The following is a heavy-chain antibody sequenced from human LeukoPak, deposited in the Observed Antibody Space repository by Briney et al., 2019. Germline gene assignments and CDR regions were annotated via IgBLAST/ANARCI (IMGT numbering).Heavy chain of an antibody. CDR3: TRGRFCINTSCRYYYYYYMDV. CDR2: IYYSGST. J-gene: IGHJ6*03. Sequence: PSETLSLTCSVSGGSISGTNYYWAWIRQPPEKGLEWIGTIYYSGSTYYNVSLKSRVTISVDTSKNQFSLNLRSVTAADTAVYYCTRGRFCINTSCRYYYYYYMDVWGRGTTVTVSS. V-gene: IGHV4-39*07. D-gene: IGHD2-2*01. CDR1: GGSISGTNYY.